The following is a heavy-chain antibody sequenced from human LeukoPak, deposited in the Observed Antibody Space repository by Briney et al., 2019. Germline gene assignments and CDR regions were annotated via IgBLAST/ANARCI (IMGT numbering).Heavy chain of an antibody. CDR2: IIPIFGTA. D-gene: IGHD5-18*01. V-gene: IGHV1-69*01. CDR3: ASGYERGVFDY. Sequence: SVKVSCKASGGTFSSYAISWVRQAPAQGLEWMGGIIPIFGTANYAQKFQGRVTITADESTSTVYMELSSLRSEDTAVYYCASGYERGVFDYWGQGTLVTVSS. J-gene: IGHJ4*02. CDR1: GGTFSSYA.